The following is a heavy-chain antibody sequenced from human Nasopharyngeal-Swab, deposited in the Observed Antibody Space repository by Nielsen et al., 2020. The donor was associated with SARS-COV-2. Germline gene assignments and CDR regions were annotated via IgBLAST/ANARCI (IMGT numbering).Heavy chain of an antibody. CDR1: GFTFSSYA. V-gene: IGHV3-30-3*01. CDR3: ASNYDILTGTPYYYYGMDV. Sequence: GGSLRLSCAASGFTFSSYAMHWVRQAPGKGLEWVAVISYDGSNKYYADSVKGRFTISRDNSKNTLYLQMNSLRAEDTAVYYCASNYDILTGTPYYYYGMDVWGQGTTVTVSS. D-gene: IGHD3-9*01. CDR2: ISYDGSNK. J-gene: IGHJ6*02.